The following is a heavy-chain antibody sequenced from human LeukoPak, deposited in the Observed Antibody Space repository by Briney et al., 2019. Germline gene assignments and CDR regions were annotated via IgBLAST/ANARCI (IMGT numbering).Heavy chain of an antibody. CDR3: ARAEYSNPSGYYYYGMDV. D-gene: IGHD6-6*01. Sequence: SVKVSCKASGGTFSSYAISWVRQAPGQGLEWMGRIIPILGIANYAQKFQGRVTITADKSTSTAYMELNSLRAEDTAVYYCARAEYSNPSGYYYYGMDVWGQGTTVTVSS. J-gene: IGHJ6*02. V-gene: IGHV1-69*04. CDR2: IIPILGIA. CDR1: GGTFSSYA.